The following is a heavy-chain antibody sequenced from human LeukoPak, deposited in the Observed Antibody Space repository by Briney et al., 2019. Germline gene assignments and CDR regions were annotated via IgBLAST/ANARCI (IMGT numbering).Heavy chain of an antibody. CDR1: GFTFSFYS. CDR3: ARDQGGMVSY. CDR2: ISSYSGTI. Sequence: GGSLRLSCAASGFTFSFYSMNWVRQAPGKGLEWVSYISSYSGTIYYADSVKGRFTISRDNAKNSLYLQMNSLRAEDTAVYYCARDQGGMVSYWGQGTLVTVSS. J-gene: IGHJ4*02. D-gene: IGHD2-8*01. V-gene: IGHV3-48*01.